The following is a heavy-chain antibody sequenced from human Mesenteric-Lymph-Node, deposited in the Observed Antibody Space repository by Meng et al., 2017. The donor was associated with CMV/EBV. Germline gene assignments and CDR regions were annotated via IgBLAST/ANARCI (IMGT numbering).Heavy chain of an antibody. CDR3: ARLSSGYSRSRYGMDV. J-gene: IGHJ6*02. CDR2: IYPGDSDT. CDR1: GYTFSVFS. Sequence: KVSCKASGYTFSVFSIHWVRQAPGQGLEWMGIIYPGDSDTRYSPSFQGQVTISADKSIGTAYLQWSSLKASDTAMYYCARLSSGYSRSRYGMDVWGQGTTVTVSS. V-gene: IGHV5-51*01. D-gene: IGHD3-22*01.